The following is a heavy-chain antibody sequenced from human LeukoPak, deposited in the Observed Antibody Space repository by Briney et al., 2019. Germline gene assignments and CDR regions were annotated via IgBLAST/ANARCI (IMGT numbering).Heavy chain of an antibody. V-gene: IGHV1-8*01. J-gene: IGHJ5*02. Sequence: ASVKVSCKASGYTFTSYDINWVRQATGQGLEWMGWMNPNSGNTGYAQKFQGRVTMTRNTSISTAYMELSSLRSDDTAVYYCAREGSDGDWFDPWGQGTLVTVSS. CDR3: AREGSDGDWFDP. CDR2: MNPNSGNT. D-gene: IGHD5-24*01. CDR1: GYTFTSYD.